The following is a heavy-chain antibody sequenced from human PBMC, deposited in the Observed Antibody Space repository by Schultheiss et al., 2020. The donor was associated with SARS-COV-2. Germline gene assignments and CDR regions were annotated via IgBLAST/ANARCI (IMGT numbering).Heavy chain of an antibody. D-gene: IGHD3-10*01. J-gene: IGHJ4*02. CDR3: AKDAGGSGSYFDY. CDR1: GGSISSGSYY. V-gene: IGHV4-61*02. CDR2: IYTSGST. Sequence: SETLSLTCTVSGGSISSGSYYWSWIRQPAGKGLEWIGRIYTSGSTNYNPSLKSRVTISVDTSKNQFSLKLSSVTAADTAVYYCAKDAGGSGSYFDYWGQGTLVTVSS.